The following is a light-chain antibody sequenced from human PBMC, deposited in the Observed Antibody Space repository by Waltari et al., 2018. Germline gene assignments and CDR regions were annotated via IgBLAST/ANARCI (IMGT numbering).Light chain of an antibody. V-gene: IGLV2-11*01. CDR2: DVV. CDR3: CSYAGSYTFV. Sequence: QSALTQPRSVSGSPGQSVTISCSGTSSAVGNYNFVSWYQQHPGNAPKLLIYDVVKRPSGVPDRFSGSNSGNTASLTISGLQTEDEADYYCCSYAGSYTFVFGGGTQLTVL. J-gene: IGLJ7*01. CDR1: SSAVGNYNF.